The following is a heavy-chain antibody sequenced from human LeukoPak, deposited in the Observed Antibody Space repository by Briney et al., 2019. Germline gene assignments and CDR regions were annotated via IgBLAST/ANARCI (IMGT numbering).Heavy chain of an antibody. CDR3: ARASSGSGSQHFDY. J-gene: IGHJ4*02. CDR2: ISAQNGNT. Sequence: ASVKVSCKSSGYMFTSHGIHWLRQAPGQGLEWMGWISAQNGNTNYVQQFLGRVTMTRDTSASTAYMELRSLKSDDTAVYYCARASSGSGSQHFDYWGQGTLVTVSS. CDR1: GYMFTSHG. V-gene: IGHV1-18*01. D-gene: IGHD3-10*01.